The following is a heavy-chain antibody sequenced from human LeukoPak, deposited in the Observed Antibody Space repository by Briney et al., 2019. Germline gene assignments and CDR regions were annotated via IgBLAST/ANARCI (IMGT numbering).Heavy chain of an antibody. J-gene: IGHJ4*02. CDR3: AKRRGGYDSDY. CDR2: ISGSGGST. D-gene: IGHD5-12*01. Sequence: GGSLRLSCAASGFTFSNYAMSWVRQAPGKALEWVSAISGSGGSTYYADSVKGRFTISRDNSKNTLYLQMNSLRAEDTAVYYCAKRRGGYDSDYWGQGTLVTVSS. V-gene: IGHV3-23*01. CDR1: GFTFSNYA.